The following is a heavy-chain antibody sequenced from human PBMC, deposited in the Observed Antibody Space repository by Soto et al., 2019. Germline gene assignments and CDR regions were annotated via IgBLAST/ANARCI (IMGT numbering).Heavy chain of an antibody. D-gene: IGHD6-19*01. Sequence: VQLVETGGGLIQPGGSLRLSCAASGLTVRSNYMSWVRQAPGKGLEWVSLIFSGGSTYYADSVKGRFTISRDNSKNMVYLQMNSLRVEDTAVYYCAGEVGSGGWYYYYFGMDAWGQGTTVTVSS. J-gene: IGHJ6*02. V-gene: IGHV3-53*02. CDR1: GLTVRSNY. CDR3: AGEVGSGGWYYYYFGMDA. CDR2: IFSGGST.